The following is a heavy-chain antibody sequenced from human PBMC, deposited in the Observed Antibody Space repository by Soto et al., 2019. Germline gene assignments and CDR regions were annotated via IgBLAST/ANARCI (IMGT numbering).Heavy chain of an antibody. CDR2: IIPILGIA. V-gene: IGHV1-69*02. D-gene: IGHD6-13*01. Sequence: QVQLVQSGAEVKKPGSSVKVSCKASGGTFSSYTISWVRQAPGQGLEWMGRIIPILGIANYAQKFQGRVTITADKSTSTAYMELSSLRSEDTAVYYCARGGSSSWLCDYWGQGTLVTVSS. CDR1: GGTFSSYT. CDR3: ARGGSSSWLCDY. J-gene: IGHJ4*02.